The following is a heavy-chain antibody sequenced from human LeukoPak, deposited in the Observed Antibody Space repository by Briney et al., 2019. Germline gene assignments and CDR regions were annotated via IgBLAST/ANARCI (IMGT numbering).Heavy chain of an antibody. D-gene: IGHD3-9*01. CDR2: INPNSGGT. CDR3: ASSGLRYFDWSPTYYYYYMDV. Sequence: ASVKVSCKASGYTFTGYYMHWVRQAPGQGLEWMGWINPNSGGTNYAQKFQGRVTMTRDTSISTAYMELSRLRSDDTAVYYCASSGLRYFDWSPTYYYYYMDVWGKGTTVTVSS. CDR1: GYTFTGYY. J-gene: IGHJ6*03. V-gene: IGHV1-2*02.